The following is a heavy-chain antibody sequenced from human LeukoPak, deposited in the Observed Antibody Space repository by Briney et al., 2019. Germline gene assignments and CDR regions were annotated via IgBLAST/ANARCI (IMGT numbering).Heavy chain of an antibody. CDR1: GYTFTSYD. CDR2: MNPNSGNT. D-gene: IGHD6-19*01. J-gene: IGHJ4*02. Sequence: ASVKVSCKASGYTFTSYDINWVRQATGQVLGWMGWMNPNSGNTGYAQKFQGRVTMTRNTSISTAYMELSSLRSEDTAVYYCARGAGYRSGWYPLDYWGQGTLVTVSS. CDR3: ARGAGYRSGWYPLDY. V-gene: IGHV1-8*01.